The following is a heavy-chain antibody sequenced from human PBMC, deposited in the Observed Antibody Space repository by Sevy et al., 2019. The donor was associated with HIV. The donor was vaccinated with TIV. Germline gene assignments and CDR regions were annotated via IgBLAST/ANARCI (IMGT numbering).Heavy chain of an antibody. D-gene: IGHD2-2*01. V-gene: IGHV1-2*02. CDR2: INPNSGGT. Sequence: ASVKVSCKASGYTFTGYYMHWVRQAPGQGLEWMGWINPNSGGTNYAQKFQGRVTMTRETSISTAYMELSRLRSDDTAVYYCAREGLTDIVVVPAAIWFDPWGQGTLVTVSS. J-gene: IGHJ5*02. CDR1: GYTFTGYY. CDR3: AREGLTDIVVVPAAIWFDP.